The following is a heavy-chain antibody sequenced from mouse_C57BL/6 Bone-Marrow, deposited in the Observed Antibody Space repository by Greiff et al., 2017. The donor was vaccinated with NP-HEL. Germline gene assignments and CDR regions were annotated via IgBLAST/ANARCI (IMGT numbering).Heavy chain of an antibody. CDR1: GYTFTSYT. CDR3: ARFYDYDLYYAMDY. CDR2: INPSSGYP. D-gene: IGHD2-4*01. Sequence: QVQLQQSGAELARPGASAKMSCKASGYTFTSYTMHWVKQRPGQGLEWIGYINPSSGYPKYNQKFKDKATLTADKSSSTAYMQLSSLTSEDSAVYYCARFYDYDLYYAMDYWGQGTSVTVSS. V-gene: IGHV1-4*01. J-gene: IGHJ4*01.